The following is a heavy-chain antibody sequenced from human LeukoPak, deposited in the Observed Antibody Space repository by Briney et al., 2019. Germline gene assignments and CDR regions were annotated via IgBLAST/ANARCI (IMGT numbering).Heavy chain of an antibody. CDR3: ARGGYSGSGSYYPSFFDY. Sequence: AGRSLRLSCAASGFPFSSYPLHWVRQAPGKGLEWVAVISYDGSNKYYPDSVKGRFTISRDNSKNTLYLQMNSLRAEDTAVYYCARGGYSGSGSYYPSFFDYWGQGTLVTVSS. CDR1: GFPFSSYP. CDR2: ISYDGSNK. D-gene: IGHD3-10*01. J-gene: IGHJ4*02. V-gene: IGHV3-30*04.